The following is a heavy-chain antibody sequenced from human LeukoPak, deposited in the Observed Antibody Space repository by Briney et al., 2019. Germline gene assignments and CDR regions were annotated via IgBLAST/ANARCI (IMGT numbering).Heavy chain of an antibody. CDR2: IYSGGST. V-gene: IGHV3-66*01. J-gene: IGHJ3*02. D-gene: IGHD1-26*01. CDR1: GFTVSSNY. CDR3: ARPIVGARVDAFDI. Sequence: GGSLRLSCAASGFTVSSNYMSWVRQAPGKGLEWVSVIYSGGSTYYADSVKGRFTISRDNSKNTLYLQMNSLRAEDTAVYYCARPIVGARVDAFDIWGQGTMVTVSS.